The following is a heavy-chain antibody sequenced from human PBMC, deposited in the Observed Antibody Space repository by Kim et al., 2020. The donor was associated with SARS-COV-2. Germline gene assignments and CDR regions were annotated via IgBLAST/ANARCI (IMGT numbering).Heavy chain of an antibody. Sequence: GGSLRLSCAASGFTFSSYGMNWVRQAPGKGLEWVSSISSSSSYIYYADSVKGRFTISRDNAKNSLYLQMNSRRAEDTAVYYCVAFWGSGWYDAFYIWCQG. CDR2: ISSSSSYI. V-gene: IGHV3-21*01. D-gene: IGHD6-19*01. J-gene: IGHJ3*02. CDR3: VAFWGSGWYDAFYI. CDR1: GFTFSSYG.